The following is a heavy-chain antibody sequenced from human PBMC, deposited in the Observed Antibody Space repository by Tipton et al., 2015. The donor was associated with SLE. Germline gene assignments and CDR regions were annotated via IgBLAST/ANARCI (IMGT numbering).Heavy chain of an antibody. CDR2: LYYSGNT. V-gene: IGHV4-39*07. Sequence: TLSLTCTVSGGSIRSSRHFWGWIRQPPGKGLEWIGVLYYSGNTYYNPSLKSPVTLSIDTSKNQFSLKMRSVTAADTAVYFCAGGYCSDGVCYDFGFFDYWGQGNLVTVSS. CDR3: AGGYCSDGVCYDFGFFDY. J-gene: IGHJ4*02. D-gene: IGHD2-8*01. CDR1: GGSIRSSRHF.